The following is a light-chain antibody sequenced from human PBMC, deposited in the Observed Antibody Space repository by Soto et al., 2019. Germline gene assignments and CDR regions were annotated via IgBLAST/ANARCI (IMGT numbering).Light chain of an antibody. CDR2: STS. Sequence: TVSTMSPGTVSLSHGERATLNRRASQSVRSDYLAWYQQKPGQAPRLHIYSTSNRATGIPDRFSGSGSGTDFTLTISGLEPEDFAVYYCQQYGSSPTFGQGSKV. CDR1: QSVRSDY. CDR3: QQYGSSPT. V-gene: IGKV3-20*01. J-gene: IGKJ1*01.